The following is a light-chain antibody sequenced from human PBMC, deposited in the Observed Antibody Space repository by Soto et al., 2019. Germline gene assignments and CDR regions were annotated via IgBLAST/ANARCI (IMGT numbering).Light chain of an antibody. Sequence: QSALTQPRSVSGSPGQSVSISCSGTSRDVGGYHFVSWYQHHPGRAPRLIIYHVSEWPSGVPDRFSGSKSGDTASLTISGLQAEDEADYYCSSYAGDSIYVLFGGGTKLTVL. V-gene: IGLV2-11*01. CDR2: HVS. CDR3: SSYAGDSIYVL. J-gene: IGLJ3*02. CDR1: SRDVGGYHF.